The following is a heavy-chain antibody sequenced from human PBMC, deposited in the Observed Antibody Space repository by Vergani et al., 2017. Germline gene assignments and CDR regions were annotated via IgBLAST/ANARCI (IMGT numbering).Heavy chain of an antibody. CDR3: ARELSITMIVVVNRDAFDI. D-gene: IGHD3-22*01. J-gene: IGHJ3*02. CDR2: ISYDGSNK. Sequence: QVQLVESGGGVVQPGRSLRLSCAASGFTFSSYPMHWVRQAPGKGLEWVAVISYDGSNKYYADSVKGRFTISRDNSKNTLYLQMNSLRAEDTAVYYCARELSITMIVVVNRDAFDIWGHGTMVTVSS. CDR1: GFTFSSYP. V-gene: IGHV3-30-3*01.